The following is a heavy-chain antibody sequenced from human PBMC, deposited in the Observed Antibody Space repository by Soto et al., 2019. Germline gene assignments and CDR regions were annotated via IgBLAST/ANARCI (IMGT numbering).Heavy chain of an antibody. CDR1: GFTFSLYS. CDR2: ISRSSTGI. Sequence: EVQLVESGGGLVQPGGSLRLSCAASGFTFSLYSMSWVRQAPGKGREWVSYISRSSTGIHYADSVKGRFTISRDDATISMHLQMTSLRDGDTAVYYCARAVTWGLDVWGQGTTV. D-gene: IGHD3-10*01. V-gene: IGHV3-48*02. CDR3: ARAVTWGLDV. J-gene: IGHJ6*02.